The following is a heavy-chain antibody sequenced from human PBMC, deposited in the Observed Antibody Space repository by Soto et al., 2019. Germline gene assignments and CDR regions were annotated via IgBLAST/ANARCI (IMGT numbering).Heavy chain of an antibody. CDR2: ISGSGGST. J-gene: IGHJ3*02. CDR1: GFTFISYA. CDR3: AKDSPYSASYKEDGFDN. Sequence: HPGGSLRLSCAASGFTFISYAMSWVRQAPGRGLEWVSSISGSGGSTYHADSVNGRFTISRDNSKNTLFLQMNSLRAEDTAVYYCAKDSPYSASYKEDGFDNWGQGSLVTVSS. V-gene: IGHV3-23*01. D-gene: IGHD1-26*01.